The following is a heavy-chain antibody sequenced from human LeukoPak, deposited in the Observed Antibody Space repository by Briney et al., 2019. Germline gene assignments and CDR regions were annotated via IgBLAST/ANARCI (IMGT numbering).Heavy chain of an antibody. J-gene: IGHJ4*02. CDR2: IYYSGST. CDR3: ARANGGSSDYLVDY. D-gene: IGHD3-22*01. CDR1: GGSISSYY. Sequence: SETLSLTCTVSGGSISSYYWSWIRQPPGKGLEWIGYIYYSGSTNYNPSLKSRVTISVDTSKNQFSLKLSSVTAADTAVYYCARANGGSSDYLVDYWGQGTLVTVSS. V-gene: IGHV4-59*01.